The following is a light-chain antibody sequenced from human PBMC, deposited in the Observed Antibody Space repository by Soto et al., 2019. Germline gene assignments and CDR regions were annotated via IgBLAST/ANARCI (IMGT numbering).Light chain of an antibody. J-gene: IGKJ1*01. CDR3: QQYNSYPVT. Sequence: AIQMTQSPSSLSASVGDRFTMTFRASQGIRSELGWYQQKPGKAPNLLIYTASTLQSGVPSRFSGSGSGTDFTLTISSLQPDDFATYYCQQYNSYPVTFGQGTKVDIK. V-gene: IGKV1-6*01. CDR2: TAS. CDR1: QGIRSE.